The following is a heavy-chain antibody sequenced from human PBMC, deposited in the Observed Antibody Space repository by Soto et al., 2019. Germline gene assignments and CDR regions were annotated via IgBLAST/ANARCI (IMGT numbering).Heavy chain of an antibody. D-gene: IGHD3-16*01. CDR3: ATYFRGEGGRGY. CDR2: IYYSGST. Sequence: SETLSLTCTGSSAPVSSSTYTWGWIRQPPGKGLEWIGSIYYSGSTYYNPSLNSRVTVSVDTSKNQFSLKVTSVTAADTAVYFCATYFRGEGGRGYWGPGTQVTVPQ. V-gene: IGHV4-39*01. J-gene: IGHJ4*01. CDR1: SAPVSSSTYT.